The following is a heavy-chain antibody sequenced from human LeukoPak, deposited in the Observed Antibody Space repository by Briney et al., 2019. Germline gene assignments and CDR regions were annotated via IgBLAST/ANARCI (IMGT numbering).Heavy chain of an antibody. D-gene: IGHD3-9*01. V-gene: IGHV3-48*03. CDR2: ISSDGHVG. CDR1: GFSFASYE. Sequence: GGSLRLSCAASGFSFASYEMNWVRQAPGKGLEWVSHISSDGHVGRYVDSVRGRFTMSRDNAKDLLFLQMNGLRAEDTAVYYCARDTLNGPFVISLDYWGQGALVTVSP. CDR3: ARDTLNGPFVISLDY. J-gene: IGHJ4*02.